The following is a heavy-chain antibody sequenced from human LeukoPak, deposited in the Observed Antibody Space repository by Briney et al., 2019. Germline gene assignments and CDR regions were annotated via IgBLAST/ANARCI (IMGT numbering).Heavy chain of an antibody. CDR3: ARVATGSYDWFDP. CDR2: ISSSGTYM. J-gene: IGHJ5*02. Sequence: GGSLRLSCTAPGFTFRSSSFNWVRQVQGKGLEWVSSISSSGTYMYYADSVEGRFTISRDNAKNSLFLQMDSLRAEDTGVYFCARVATGSYDWFDPWGQGTLVTVSS. CDR1: GFTFRSSS. D-gene: IGHD3-10*01. V-gene: IGHV3-21*01.